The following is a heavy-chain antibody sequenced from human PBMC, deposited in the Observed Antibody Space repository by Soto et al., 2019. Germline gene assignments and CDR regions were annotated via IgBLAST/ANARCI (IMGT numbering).Heavy chain of an antibody. CDR1: GYTFTDYY. Sequence: ASVKVSCKASGYTFTDYYAHWMRQVPGQGLEWMSWINAKTGQTLYAQKFQGRVTLTRDTSINTAYMEVTSLTTGDSAVYYCARTPQSAQHDFWGQGTLVTVSS. CDR3: ARTPQSAQHDF. J-gene: IGHJ4*02. D-gene: IGHD3-16*01. CDR2: INAKTGQT. V-gene: IGHV1-2*02.